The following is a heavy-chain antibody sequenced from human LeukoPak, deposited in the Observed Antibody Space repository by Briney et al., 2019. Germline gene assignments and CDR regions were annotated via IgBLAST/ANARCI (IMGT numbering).Heavy chain of an antibody. V-gene: IGHV3-23*01. CDR3: AKGQSMVRGVFDY. J-gene: IGHJ4*02. CDR2: LRTGGGTT. D-gene: IGHD3-10*01. Sequence: GGSLRPSCAPSGSTFSTYAMSWLRQAPGKWLGWVAVLRTGGGTTYYADSVKGRFTIYRDNSKNTLYLQMNSLRVEDTAVYYCAKGQSMVRGVFDYWGQGTLVTVSS. CDR1: GSTFSTYA.